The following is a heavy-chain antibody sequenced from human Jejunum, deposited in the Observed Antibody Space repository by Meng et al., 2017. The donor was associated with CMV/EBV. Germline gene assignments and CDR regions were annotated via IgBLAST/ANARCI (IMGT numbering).Heavy chain of an antibody. D-gene: IGHD1-26*01. CDR1: GYTFTYYG. CDR2: ISAYNGNT. J-gene: IGHJ4*02. V-gene: IGHV1-18*01. CDR3: ARVEVGITSGDY. Sequence: QVELGQSGGEVKKPGVSVKVPCKASGYTFTYYGITWVRQAPGQGLEWMGWISAYNGNTNYAQTLQGRVTMTTDTSTSTAYMELGSLRSDDTAVYYCARVEVGITSGDYWGQGTLVTVSS.